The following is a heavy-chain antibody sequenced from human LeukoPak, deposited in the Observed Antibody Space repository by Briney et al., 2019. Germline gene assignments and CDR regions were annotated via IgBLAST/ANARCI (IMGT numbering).Heavy chain of an antibody. CDR3: ANRRGDWYFDL. J-gene: IGHJ2*01. Sequence: SETLSLTCTVSGVSISYYYWSWIRQPPGKGLERIGHIYYSGSTNHNPSLKSRVTISLDTSKNQFSLMLSSVTAADTAVYYCANRRGDWYFDLWGRGTLVTVSS. V-gene: IGHV4-59*01. CDR2: IYYSGST. CDR1: GVSISYYY. D-gene: IGHD3-10*01.